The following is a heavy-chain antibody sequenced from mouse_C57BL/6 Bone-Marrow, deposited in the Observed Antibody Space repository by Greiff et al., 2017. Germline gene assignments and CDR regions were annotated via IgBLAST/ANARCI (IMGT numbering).Heavy chain of an antibody. CDR2: IDPSDSYT. CDR1: GYTFTSYW. Sequence: QVQLQQPGAELVKPGASVKLSCKASGYTFTSYWMQWVKQRPGQGLEWIGEIDPSDSYTNYNQKFKGKATLTVDTSSSPAYRQLSSLTSEDSAVYYCARERLSVYYFDYWGQGTTLTVSS. J-gene: IGHJ2*01. V-gene: IGHV1-50*01. CDR3: ARERLSVYYFDY.